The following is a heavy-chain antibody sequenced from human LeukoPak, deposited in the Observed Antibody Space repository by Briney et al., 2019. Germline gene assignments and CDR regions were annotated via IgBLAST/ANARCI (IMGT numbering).Heavy chain of an antibody. CDR1: GGSISSSSYY. D-gene: IGHD6-19*01. V-gene: IGHV4-39*01. CDR2: IYYSGST. J-gene: IGHJ4*02. Sequence: SETLSLTCTVSGGSISSSSYYWGWIRQPPGKGLEWIGSIYYSGSTSYNPSLKSRLTISVDTSKNQFSLRLSSVTAADTAVYYCARLYSSDWYEFDYWGQGTLVTVSS. CDR3: ARLYSSDWYEFDY.